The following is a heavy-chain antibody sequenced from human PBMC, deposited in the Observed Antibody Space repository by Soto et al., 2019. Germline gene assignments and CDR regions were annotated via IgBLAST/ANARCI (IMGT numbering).Heavy chain of an antibody. CDR3: ARGKREHDILTDSYYYYMDV. CDR1: GYTFTRYD. Sequence: QVQLVQSGAEVKKPGASVKVSCKASGYTFTRYDINWVRQATGQGLECMGWMNPNSGNTGYAQKFQGRVTMTRDTSINTAYMELSSLRSEDTAVYYCARGKREHDILTDSYYYYMDVWGKGTTVTVSS. CDR2: MNPNSGNT. J-gene: IGHJ6*03. D-gene: IGHD3-9*01. V-gene: IGHV1-8*01.